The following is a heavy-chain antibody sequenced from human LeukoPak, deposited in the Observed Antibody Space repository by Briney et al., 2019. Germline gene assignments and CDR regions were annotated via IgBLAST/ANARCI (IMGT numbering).Heavy chain of an antibody. J-gene: IGHJ3*02. CDR3: ACLTTADAFDI. V-gene: IGHV4-61*05. Sequence: SETLSLTCTVSGGSISSSSYYWGWIRQPPGKGLEWIGYIYYNGSTNYNPSLKSRVTISVDTSKNQFSLKLSSVTAADTAVYYCACLTTADAFDIWGQGTMVTVSS. D-gene: IGHD3-22*01. CDR1: GGSISSSSYY. CDR2: IYYNGST.